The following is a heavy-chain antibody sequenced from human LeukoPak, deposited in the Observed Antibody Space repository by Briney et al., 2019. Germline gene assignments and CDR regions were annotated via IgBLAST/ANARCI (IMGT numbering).Heavy chain of an antibody. CDR1: GFTFSSYS. D-gene: IGHD1-26*01. CDR2: ISSSSSCI. CDR3: ARSARIVGATTSVDY. V-gene: IGHV3-21*01. J-gene: IGHJ4*02. Sequence: PGGSLRLSCAASGFTFSSYSMNWVRQAPGKGLEWVSSISSSSSCIYYADSVKGRFTISRDNAKNSLYLQMNSLRAEDTAVYYCARSARIVGATTSVDYWGQGTLVTVSS.